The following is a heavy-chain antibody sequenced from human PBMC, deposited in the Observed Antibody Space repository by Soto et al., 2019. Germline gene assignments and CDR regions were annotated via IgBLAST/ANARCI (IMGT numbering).Heavy chain of an antibody. D-gene: IGHD4-4*01. Sequence: GGSRRLSCAASRGTFSKAWMSWVRQAPGKGLEWVGRIKSKTDGGTRDYAAPVKGRFTISRDDSKNTLYLQMNSLKNEDTAVYYCTTDAVEMTTIDYWGQGT. CDR3: TTDAVEMTTIDY. CDR1: RGTFSKAW. CDR2: IKSKTDGGTR. J-gene: IGHJ4*02. V-gene: IGHV3-15*01.